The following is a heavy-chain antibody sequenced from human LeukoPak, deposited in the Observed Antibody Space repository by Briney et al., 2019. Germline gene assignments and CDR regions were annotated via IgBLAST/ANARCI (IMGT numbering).Heavy chain of an antibody. D-gene: IGHD3-22*01. Sequence: GGSLRLSCAASGFTFSNAWMNWVRQAPGKGLEWVSSISSSSSYIYYADSVKGRFTISRDNAKNSLYLQMNSLRAEDTAVYYCARDPPRYYDSSGYLHFDYWGQGTLVTVSS. CDR1: GFTFSNAW. V-gene: IGHV3-21*01. CDR2: ISSSSSYI. CDR3: ARDPPRYYDSSGYLHFDY. J-gene: IGHJ4*02.